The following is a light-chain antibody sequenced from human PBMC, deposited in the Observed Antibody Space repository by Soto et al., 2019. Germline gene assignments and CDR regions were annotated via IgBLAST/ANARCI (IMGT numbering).Light chain of an antibody. CDR1: QSVNGY. J-gene: IGKJ1*01. V-gene: IGKV3-11*01. Sequence: EIVLTQSPATLSLSPGERATLSCRASQSVNGYLAWYQQKPGRAPRLLIYDASNRATGIPARFSGSGSGTDYTLTISSLEPEDFAVYYCQQRSNWWTFGQGTKVEIK. CDR2: DAS. CDR3: QQRSNWWT.